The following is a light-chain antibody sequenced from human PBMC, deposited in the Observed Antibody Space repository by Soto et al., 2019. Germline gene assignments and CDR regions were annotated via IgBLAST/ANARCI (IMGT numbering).Light chain of an antibody. CDR1: QSISSY. CDR2: AAS. Sequence: DIQMTQSPSSLSASVGDRVTITCRASQSISSYLNWYQQKPGKAPKLLIYAASSLQSGVPSRFSGSGSGTDFTLTISSLHPEDCATYYCQQSYSTLRTFGQGTKVEIK. V-gene: IGKV1-39*01. CDR3: QQSYSTLRT. J-gene: IGKJ1*01.